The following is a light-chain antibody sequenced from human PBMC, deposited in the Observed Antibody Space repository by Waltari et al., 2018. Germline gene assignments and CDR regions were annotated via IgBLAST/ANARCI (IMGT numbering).Light chain of an antibody. Sequence: SSELIQDPAFSVALGQPARITCQGDSLRTYYASGYQQKPGQAPVLVIYGKNNRPSGIPHRFTCSSSGNTASLTITGAQAEDEADYYCNSRDSSGNHLGVFGGGTKLTVL. CDR3: NSRDSSGNHLGV. CDR2: GKN. V-gene: IGLV3-19*01. J-gene: IGLJ3*02. CDR1: SLRTYY.